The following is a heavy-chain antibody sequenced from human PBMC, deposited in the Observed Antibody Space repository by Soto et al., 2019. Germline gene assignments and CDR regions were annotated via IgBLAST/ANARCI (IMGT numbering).Heavy chain of an antibody. CDR3: AKRKYCPSTTCFDY. CDR1: GFTFSSYA. D-gene: IGHD2-2*01. Sequence: GGSLRLSCAASGFTFSSYAMNWVRQAPGKGLEWVSAISGSGGNTYYADSVKGRFTISRDNSKNTLYLQMSSLRAEDTAVYYCAKRKYCPSTTCFDYWGQRTLVTVSS. J-gene: IGHJ4*02. CDR2: ISGSGGNT. V-gene: IGHV3-23*01.